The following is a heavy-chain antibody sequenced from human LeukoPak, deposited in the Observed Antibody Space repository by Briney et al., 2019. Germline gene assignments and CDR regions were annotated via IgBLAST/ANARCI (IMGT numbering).Heavy chain of an antibody. CDR1: GFTFSSYG. Sequence: PGGSLRLSCAASGFTFSSYGMHWVRQAPGKGLEWVAVIWYDGSNKYYADSVKGRFTISRDNSKNTLYLQMNSLRAEDTAVYYCGRIPTTVTTEYYFDYWGQGTLVTVSS. D-gene: IGHD4-17*01. CDR2: IWYDGSNK. J-gene: IGHJ4*02. V-gene: IGHV3-33*01. CDR3: GRIPTTVTTEYYFDY.